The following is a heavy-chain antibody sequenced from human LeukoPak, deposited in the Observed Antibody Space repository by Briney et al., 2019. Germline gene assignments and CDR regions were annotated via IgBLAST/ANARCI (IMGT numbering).Heavy chain of an antibody. J-gene: IGHJ5*02. V-gene: IGHV1-69*13. CDR1: GGTFSSYA. D-gene: IGHD3-22*01. Sequence: SVKVSCKASGGTFSSYAISWVRQAPGQGLEWMGGIIPIFGTANYAQKFQGRVTITAGESTSTAYMELSSLRSEDTAVYYCARDAQCGSSGYYYVGCWFDPWGQGTLVTVSS. CDR2: IIPIFGTA. CDR3: ARDAQCGSSGYYYVGCWFDP.